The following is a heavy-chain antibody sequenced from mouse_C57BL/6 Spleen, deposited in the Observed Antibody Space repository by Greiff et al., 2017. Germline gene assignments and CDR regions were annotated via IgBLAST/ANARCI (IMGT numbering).Heavy chain of an antibody. D-gene: IGHD1-1*01. Sequence: EVQLVESGGGLVKPGGSLKLSCAASGFTFSDYGMHWVRQAPEKGLEWVAYISSGSSTIYYADTVKGRFTISRDNAKNTLFLQMTSLRSEDTAMYYCERRYYGNSYAMDYWGQGTSVTVSS. CDR1: GFTFSDYG. CDR2: ISSGSSTI. J-gene: IGHJ4*01. CDR3: ERRYYGNSYAMDY. V-gene: IGHV5-17*01.